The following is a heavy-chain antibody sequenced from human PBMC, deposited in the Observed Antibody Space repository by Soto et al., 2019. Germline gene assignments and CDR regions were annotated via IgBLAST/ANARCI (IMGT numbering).Heavy chain of an antibody. CDR3: ARSGIWGFGEEYYYYGMDV. CDR2: IKQDGSEK. D-gene: IGHD3-10*01. J-gene: IGHJ6*02. Sequence: GGSLRLSCAASGFTFSSYWMSWVRQAPGKGLEWVANIKQDGSEKYYVDSVKGRFTISRDNAKNSLYLQMNSLRAEDTAVYYCARSGIWGFGEEYYYYGMDVWGQGTTVTVSS. CDR1: GFTFSSYW. V-gene: IGHV3-7*01.